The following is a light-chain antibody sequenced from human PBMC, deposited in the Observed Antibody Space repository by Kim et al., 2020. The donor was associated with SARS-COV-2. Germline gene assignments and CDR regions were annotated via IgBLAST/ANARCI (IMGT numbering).Light chain of an antibody. J-gene: IGKJ4*01. CDR2: LVS. CDR1: KARLNSDGYNY. V-gene: IGKV2-28*01. Sequence: PGSRSCRSRKARLNSDGYNYFAWYLQKPGQVPQLLMYLVSNLASGVPDRFSGSGSGTDFTLNISSVEAEDVGVYYCMQALNTPLTFGGGTKVDIK. CDR3: MQALNTPLT.